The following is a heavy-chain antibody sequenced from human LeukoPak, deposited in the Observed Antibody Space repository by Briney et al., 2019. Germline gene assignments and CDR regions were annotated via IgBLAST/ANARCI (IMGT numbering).Heavy chain of an antibody. Sequence: SETLSLTCTVSGGSISSYYWSWIRQPAGKGLEWIGRIYTSGSTNYNPSLKSRVTISVDTSKNQFSLKLSSVTAADTAVYYCATVDSYGYIFDYWGQGTLVTVSS. J-gene: IGHJ4*02. D-gene: IGHD5-18*01. CDR2: IYTSGST. V-gene: IGHV4-4*07. CDR1: GGSISSYY. CDR3: ATVDSYGYIFDY.